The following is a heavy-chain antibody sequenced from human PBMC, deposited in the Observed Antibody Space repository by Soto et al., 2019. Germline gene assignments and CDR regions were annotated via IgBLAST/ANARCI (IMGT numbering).Heavy chain of an antibody. J-gene: IGHJ6*01. D-gene: IGHD6-13*01. V-gene: IGHV4-59*01. CDR3: ARERAAVGRYYNGMDV. CDR1: VGSISIYY. Sequence: SETLCLTCTFSVGSISIYYWSWIRQPPGKGLEWIGYIYFSGSTNYNPSLKSRVSISVDTSKNQFSLKLSSVTAADTAVYYCARERAAVGRYYNGMDVWGQGTTVTVSS. CDR2: IYFSGST.